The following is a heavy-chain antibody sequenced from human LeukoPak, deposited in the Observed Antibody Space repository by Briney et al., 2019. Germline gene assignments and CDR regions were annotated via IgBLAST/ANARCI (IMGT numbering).Heavy chain of an antibody. CDR1: GGSISSYY. Sequence: SETLSLTCTVSGGSISSYYWSWIRQPPGKGLEWIGYIYYSGSTNYNPSLKSRVTISMHTSKNQFSLKLNSVTAADTAVYYCARQGYSSGWFYFDYWGQGTLVTVSS. J-gene: IGHJ4*02. D-gene: IGHD6-19*01. CDR2: IYYSGST. V-gene: IGHV4-59*08. CDR3: ARQGYSSGWFYFDY.